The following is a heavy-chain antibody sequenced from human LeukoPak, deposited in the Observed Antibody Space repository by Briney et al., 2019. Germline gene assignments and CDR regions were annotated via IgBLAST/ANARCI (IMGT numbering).Heavy chain of an antibody. V-gene: IGHV3-23*01. J-gene: IGHJ4*02. CDR1: GFIFSSYA. CDR3: ARDRYEDY. D-gene: IGHD1-1*01. CDR2: ISSSVGST. Sequence: GGSLRLSCAASGFIFSSYAMTWVRQAPGKGLEWVSAISSSVGSTYYADSVKGRFTISRDNSKNTLYLQMNSLRAEDTAVYYCARDRYEDYWGQGTLVTVSS.